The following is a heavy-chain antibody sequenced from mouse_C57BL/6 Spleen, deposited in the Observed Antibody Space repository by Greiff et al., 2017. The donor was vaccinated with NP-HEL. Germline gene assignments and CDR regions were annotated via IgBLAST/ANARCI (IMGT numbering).Heavy chain of an antibody. J-gene: IGHJ4*01. D-gene: IGHD2-1*01. CDR2: INYDGSST. V-gene: IGHV5-16*01. CDR1: GFTFSDYY. CDR3: ARERGPATLVAMDY. Sequence: EVNVVESEGGLVQPGSSMKLSCTASGFTFSDYYMAWVRQVPEKGLEWVANINYDGSSTYYLDSLKSRFIISRDNAKNILYLQMSSLKSEDTATYYCARERGPATLVAMDYWGQGTSVTVSS.